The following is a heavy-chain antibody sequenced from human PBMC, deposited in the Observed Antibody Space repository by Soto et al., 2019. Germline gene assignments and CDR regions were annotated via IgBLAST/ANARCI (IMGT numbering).Heavy chain of an antibody. V-gene: IGHV3-30*18. CDR3: VKESGGSGRENDFDT. CDR2: VSYDGNYK. D-gene: IGHD2-15*01. CDR1: GFTFHHYA. Sequence: PVGSLRLSCVASGFTFHHYAIDWVRQAPGKGLEWVAVVSYDGNYKDYAESVKGRFTISRDNSNNVVYLQMESLRPEDTAIYYCVKESGGSGRENDFDTWGQGTLVTVSS. J-gene: IGHJ4*02.